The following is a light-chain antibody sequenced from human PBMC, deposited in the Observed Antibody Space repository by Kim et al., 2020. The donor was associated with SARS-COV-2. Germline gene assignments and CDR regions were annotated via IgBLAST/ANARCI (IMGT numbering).Light chain of an antibody. Sequence: EIVMTQSPGTLSVSPGERVTLSCRASQSVSSNLAWYQQKPGQAPRLLIYGASTRASGIPVRFSGSGSGTEFTLTISSLQSEDFAVYYCHQYNNWHAFGQGTKVEI. J-gene: IGKJ2*01. CDR3: HQYNNWHA. V-gene: IGKV3-15*01. CDR2: GAS. CDR1: QSVSSN.